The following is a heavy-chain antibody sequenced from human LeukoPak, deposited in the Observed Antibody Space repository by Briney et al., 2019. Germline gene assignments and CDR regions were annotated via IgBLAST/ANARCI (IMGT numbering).Heavy chain of an antibody. J-gene: IGHJ4*02. Sequence: SETLSLTCTVSGVSISSSNNFWGWIRQPPGKGLEWIGSIHYSGTTYYIPSLKSRVTISVDTSKNQFSLKLSSVTAADAAVYYCARHEEEDGYNAKTFDSWGRGALVTVSS. CDR2: IHYSGTT. CDR3: ARHEEEDGYNAKTFDS. D-gene: IGHD5-24*01. V-gene: IGHV4-39*01. CDR1: GVSISSSNNF.